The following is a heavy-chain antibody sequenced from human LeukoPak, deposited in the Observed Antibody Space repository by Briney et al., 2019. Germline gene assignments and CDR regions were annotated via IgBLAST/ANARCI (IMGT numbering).Heavy chain of an antibody. CDR2: IYYSGST. J-gene: IGHJ3*02. CDR3: ARAASVLRFLESHAFDI. Sequence: SETLSLTCTVSGGSISSYYWSWIRQPPGKGLEWIGYIYYSGSTNYNPSLKSRVTISVDTSKNQFSLKLSSVTAADTAVYYCARAASVLRFLESHAFDIWGQGTMVTVSS. CDR1: GGSISSYY. V-gene: IGHV4-59*01. D-gene: IGHD3-3*01.